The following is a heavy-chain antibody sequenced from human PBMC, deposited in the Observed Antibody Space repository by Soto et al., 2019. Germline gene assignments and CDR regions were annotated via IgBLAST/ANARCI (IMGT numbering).Heavy chain of an antibody. CDR1: GYTFTSYA. CDR3: ARERGYSYVGDGMDV. Sequence: ASVKVSCKASGYTFTSYAMHWVRQAPGQRLEWMGWINAGNGNTKYSQKFQGRVTITRDTSASTAYMELSSLRSEDTAVYYCARERGYSYVGDGMDVWGQGTTVTVSS. J-gene: IGHJ6*02. V-gene: IGHV1-3*01. CDR2: INAGNGNT. D-gene: IGHD5-18*01.